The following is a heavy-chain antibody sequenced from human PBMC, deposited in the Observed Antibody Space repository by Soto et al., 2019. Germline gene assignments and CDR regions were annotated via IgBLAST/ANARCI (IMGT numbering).Heavy chain of an antibody. Sequence: EHLVESGGGVVQPGRSLRLSCTGSGFTFSSYAMHWVRLAPDKGLEWVAVVSYDGSIENYADSVRGRFTISRDNSKNTVFLQMNSLRVEDTAVYYCAKDLYYYDFSLDDSWGQGTLVTVSS. V-gene: IGHV3-30*04. CDR1: GFTFSSYA. D-gene: IGHD3-16*01. CDR3: AKDLYYYDFSLDDS. CDR2: VSYDGSIE. J-gene: IGHJ5*02.